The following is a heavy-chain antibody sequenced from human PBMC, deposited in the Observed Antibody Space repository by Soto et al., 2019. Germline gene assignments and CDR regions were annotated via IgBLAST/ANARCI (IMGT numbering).Heavy chain of an antibody. CDR2: INAGNGNT. CDR3: ARVGTMVRGVIITEKSDFDY. D-gene: IGHD3-10*01. V-gene: IGHV1-3*01. J-gene: IGHJ4*02. CDR1: GYTFTSYA. Sequence: ASVKGSCTASGYTFTSYAMHWVRHAPGQRLEWMGWINAGNGNTKYSQKFQGRVTITRDTSASTAYMELSSLRSEDTAVYYCARVGTMVRGVIITEKSDFDYWGQGTLVTVSS.